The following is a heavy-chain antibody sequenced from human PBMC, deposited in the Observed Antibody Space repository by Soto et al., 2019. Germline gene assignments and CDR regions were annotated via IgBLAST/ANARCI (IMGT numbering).Heavy chain of an antibody. CDR3: ARDPGYSSSWYSSWFDP. V-gene: IGHV1-69*06. Sequence: QVQLVQSGAEVKKPGSSVKVSCKASGGTFSSYAISWVRQAPGQGLEWMGGIIPIFGTANYAQKFQGRVTITADKSTSTAYMELSSLRSEDTAVYYCARDPGYSSSWYSSWFDPWAQGTLVTVSS. CDR1: GGTFSSYA. J-gene: IGHJ5*02. CDR2: IIPIFGTA. D-gene: IGHD6-13*01.